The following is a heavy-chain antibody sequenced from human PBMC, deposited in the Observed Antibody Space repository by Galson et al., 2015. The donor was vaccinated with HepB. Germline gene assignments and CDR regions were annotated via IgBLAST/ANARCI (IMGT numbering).Heavy chain of an antibody. J-gene: IGHJ4*02. CDR2: TSYSGGT. V-gene: IGHV4-39*01. D-gene: IGHD4-17*01. Sequence: LSLTCIVSGDSIRTSNYYWGWIRQPPGKGLEWIGSTSYSGGTSYYPSLKSRVTMSIDTSRNQFSLILKSVTAADTAVYYCAREKHHGEYENWGQGTLVTVSS. CDR3: AREKHHGEYEN. CDR1: GDSIRTSNYY.